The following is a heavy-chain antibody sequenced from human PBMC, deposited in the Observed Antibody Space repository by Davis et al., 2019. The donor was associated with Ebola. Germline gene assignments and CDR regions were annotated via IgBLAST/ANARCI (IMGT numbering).Heavy chain of an antibody. CDR1: GGSISSSSYY. CDR3: ARGAGYSSSWQDY. D-gene: IGHD6-13*01. CDR2: IYYGGST. V-gene: IGHV4-39*07. Sequence: MPSETLSLTCTVSGGSISSSSYYWGGIRQPPGKGLEGIGSIYYGGSTYYNPSLKSRVTISVDTSKNQFSLKLSSVTAADTAVYYCARGAGYSSSWQDYWGQGTLVTVSS. J-gene: IGHJ4*02.